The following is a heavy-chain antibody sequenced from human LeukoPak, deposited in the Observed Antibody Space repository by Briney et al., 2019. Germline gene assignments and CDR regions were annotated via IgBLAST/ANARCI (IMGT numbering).Heavy chain of an antibody. V-gene: IGHV1-2*06. CDR2: INPNSGGT. D-gene: IGHD1-26*01. J-gene: IGHJ4*02. Sequence: ASVNVSCKASGYTFTVYYMHWVRQAPGQGLEWMGRINPNSGGTNYAQKFQGRVTMTRDTSISTAYMELSRLRSDDTAVYYCARLNRGRGYFDYWGQGTLVTVSS. CDR1: GYTFTVYY. CDR3: ARLNRGRGYFDY.